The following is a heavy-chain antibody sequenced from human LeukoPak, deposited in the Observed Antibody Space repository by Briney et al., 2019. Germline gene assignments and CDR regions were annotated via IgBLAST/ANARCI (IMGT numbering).Heavy chain of an antibody. CDR2: INPNSGGT. D-gene: IGHD3-22*01. CDR3: ARVGSYYDSSGYAY. J-gene: IGHJ4*02. Sequence: ASVKVSCKASGYTFTGYYMHWVRQAPGQGLEWMGWINPNSGGTNYAQKFQGRVTMTRDTSISTAYMELSRLRSDDTAVYYCARVGSYYDSSGYAYWGQGTLVTVSS. V-gene: IGHV1-2*02. CDR1: GYTFTGYY.